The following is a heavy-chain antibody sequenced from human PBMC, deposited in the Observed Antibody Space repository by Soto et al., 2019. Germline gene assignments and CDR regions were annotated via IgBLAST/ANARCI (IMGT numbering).Heavy chain of an antibody. CDR1: GGSISSYY. CDR3: AGGVYYYGSGSYYNHYYYYYGMDV. J-gene: IGHJ6*02. V-gene: IGHV4-59*08. Sequence: SETLSLTCTVSGGSISSYYWSWIRQPPGKGLEWIGYIYYSGSTNYNPSIKSQVTISVDTSKNQLSLKQSSVTAADTAVYYCAGGVYYYGSGSYYNHYYYYYGMDVWGQGTTVTVS. D-gene: IGHD3-10*01. CDR2: IYYSGST.